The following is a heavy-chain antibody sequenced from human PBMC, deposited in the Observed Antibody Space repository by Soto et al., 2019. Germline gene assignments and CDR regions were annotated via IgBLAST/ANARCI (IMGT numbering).Heavy chain of an antibody. CDR1: GFTFSGHW. J-gene: IGHJ6*03. D-gene: IGHD2-2*01. V-gene: IGHV3-7*01. CDR2: IKQDGSET. Sequence: EVHLVESGGGLVQPGGSLRLSCAASGFTFSGHWMSWVRQAPGKGLEWVAHIKQDGSETFYVGSVKGRFTISRDNAKNSRDLQMNGLRAEVTALYYCARDRAFCSGTNCRRGSIYYFYMDVWGNGTTVTVSS. CDR3: ARDRAFCSGTNCRRGSIYYFYMDV.